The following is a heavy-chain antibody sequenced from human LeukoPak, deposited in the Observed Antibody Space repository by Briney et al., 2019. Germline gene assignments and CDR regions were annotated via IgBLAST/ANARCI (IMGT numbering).Heavy chain of an antibody. CDR2: INPGGSWT. Sequence: ASVKVSCKASGYTFTRHYMHWVRQAPGQGLEWMGVINPGGSWTSYAQKFQGRVTMTRDMSTSTDYMELSSLRSEDTAVYYCARDNSVGDTAWWFGPWGQGTLVTVSS. V-gene: IGHV1-46*01. D-gene: IGHD1-26*01. J-gene: IGHJ5*02. CDR3: ARDNSVGDTAWWFGP. CDR1: GYTFTRHY.